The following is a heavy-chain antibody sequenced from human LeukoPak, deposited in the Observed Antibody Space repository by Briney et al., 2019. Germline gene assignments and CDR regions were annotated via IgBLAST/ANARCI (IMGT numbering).Heavy chain of an antibody. CDR3: VSLSESVGWNYYYGMDV. CDR2: LYTSGSS. D-gene: IGHD1-26*01. Sequence: SETLSLTCTVSGGSISSYYWSWIRQPAGKGLEWIGRLYTSGSSNYNPSLKSRVTMSVDTPKNQFSLKLSSVTAADTAVYYCVSLSESVGWNYYYGMDVWGQGTTVIVSS. J-gene: IGHJ6*02. CDR1: GGSISSYY. V-gene: IGHV4-4*07.